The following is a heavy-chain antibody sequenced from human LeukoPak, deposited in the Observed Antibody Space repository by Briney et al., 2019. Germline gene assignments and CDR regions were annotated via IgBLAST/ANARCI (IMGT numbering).Heavy chain of an antibody. CDR3: ATDIVVVVAATTPNDY. V-gene: IGHV3-23*01. CDR2: ISAPGDNT. J-gene: IGHJ4*02. Sequence: GGSLRLSCAASGFTFGSYAMSWVRQAPGKGLEWVSGISAPGDNTYYADSVKGRFTISRDNAKNSLYLQMNSLRAEDTAVYYCATDIVVVVAATTPNDYWGQGTLVTVSS. D-gene: IGHD2-15*01. CDR1: GFTFGSYA.